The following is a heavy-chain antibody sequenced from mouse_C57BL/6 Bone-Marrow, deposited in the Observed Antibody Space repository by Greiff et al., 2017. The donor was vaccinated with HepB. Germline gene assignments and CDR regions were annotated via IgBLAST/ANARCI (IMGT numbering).Heavy chain of an antibody. Sequence: EVQLVESGPGLVKPSQSLSLTCSVTGYSITSGYYWNWIRQFPGNKLEWMGYISYDGSNKYNPSLKNRISITRDTSKNQFFLKLNSVTTEDTATYYCASRFAYWGQGTLVTVSA. V-gene: IGHV3-6*01. CDR2: ISYDGSN. J-gene: IGHJ3*01. CDR1: GYSITSGYY. CDR3: ASRFAY.